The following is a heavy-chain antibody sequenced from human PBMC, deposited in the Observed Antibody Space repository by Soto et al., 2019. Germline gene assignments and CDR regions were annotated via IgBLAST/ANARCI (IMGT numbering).Heavy chain of an antibody. D-gene: IGHD4-17*01. V-gene: IGHV1-69*13. CDR1: GGTFSSYA. CDR2: IIPIFGTA. Sequence: SVKVSCKASGGTFSSYAISWVRQAPGQGLEWMGGIIPIFGTANYAQKFQGRVTITADESTSTAYMELSSLRSEDTAVYYCARVGYGGNPPGMDVWGQGTTVTVSS. CDR3: ARVGYGGNPPGMDV. J-gene: IGHJ6*02.